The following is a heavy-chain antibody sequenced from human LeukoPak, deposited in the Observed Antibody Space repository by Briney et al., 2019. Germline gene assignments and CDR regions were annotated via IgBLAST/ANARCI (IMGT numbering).Heavy chain of an antibody. V-gene: IGHV3-21*01. CDR2: TSSSSSYI. CDR3: ARWGLGDSSGYADY. J-gene: IGHJ4*02. CDR1: GFPFSSYR. D-gene: IGHD3-22*01. Sequence: GGSLRLSCAASGFPFSSYRMNWVPQAPGKGLEWVSSTSSSSSYIYYADSMKGRFTISRDNAKNSLYLQMNSLRAEDTAVYYCARWGLGDSSGYADYWGQGTLVTVSS.